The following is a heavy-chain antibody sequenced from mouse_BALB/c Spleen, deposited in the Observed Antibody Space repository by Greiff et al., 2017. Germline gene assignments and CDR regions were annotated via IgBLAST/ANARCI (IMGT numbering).Heavy chain of an antibody. J-gene: IGHJ3*01. CDR3: ARGDYYGSSYGAY. V-gene: IGHV1-14*01. Sequence: HLVESGPELVKPGASVKMSCKASGYTFTSYVMHWVKQKPGQGLEWIGYINPYNDGTKYNEKFKGKATLTSDKSSSTAYMELSSLTSEDSAVYYCARGDYYGSSYGAYWGQGTLVTVSA. CDR2: INPYNDGT. CDR1: GYTFTSYV. D-gene: IGHD1-1*01.